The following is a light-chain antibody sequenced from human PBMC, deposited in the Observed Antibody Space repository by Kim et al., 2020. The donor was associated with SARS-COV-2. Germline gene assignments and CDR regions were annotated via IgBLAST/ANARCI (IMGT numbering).Light chain of an antibody. Sequence: QSALTQPASVSGSPGQSITISCTGTSSDVGGYTYVSWYQQYPGKAPKLMIYDVTKRPSGVSNRFSGSKSGNTASLTISGLQAEDEADYYCSSYISSSPNWVFGGGTQLTVL. J-gene: IGLJ3*02. V-gene: IGLV2-14*03. CDR1: SSDVGGYTY. CDR3: SSYISSSPNWV. CDR2: DVT.